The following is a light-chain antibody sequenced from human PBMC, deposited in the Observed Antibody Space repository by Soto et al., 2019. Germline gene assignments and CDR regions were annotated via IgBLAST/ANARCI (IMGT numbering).Light chain of an antibody. J-gene: IGLJ2*01. CDR3: TSYTDTSARV. CDR2: EVS. Sequence: QSALTQPASVSGSPGQSITISCTGTNSDVGAYNYVSWYQQHPGKAPKLMIYEVSNRPSGVSNRFSGSKSGNTASLTISGLQAEDEADYYCTSYTDTSARVFGGGTKLTVL. CDR1: NSDVGAYNY. V-gene: IGLV2-14*01.